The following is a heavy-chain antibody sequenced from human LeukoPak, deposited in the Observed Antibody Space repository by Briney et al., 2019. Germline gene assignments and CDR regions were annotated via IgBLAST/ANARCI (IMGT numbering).Heavy chain of an antibody. Sequence: GGSLRPSCAASGYFFGGYSMEWVRQAPGKGLEWVSSMDASSTYIYYADSVRGRFTISRDNTKNSLYLQMDSLRAEDTAVYYCARDEGYCDNFNCHAYMSIWGKGTTVTVSS. D-gene: IGHD2-15*01. CDR3: ARDEGYCDNFNCHAYMSI. J-gene: IGHJ6*03. V-gene: IGHV3-21*01. CDR1: GYFFGGYS. CDR2: MDASSTYI.